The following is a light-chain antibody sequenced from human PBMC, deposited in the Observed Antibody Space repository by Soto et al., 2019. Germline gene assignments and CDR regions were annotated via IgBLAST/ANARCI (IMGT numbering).Light chain of an antibody. V-gene: IGKV3-15*01. CDR3: QQYNTWPRT. CDR1: QSISDN. J-gene: IGKJ1*01. CDR2: GAS. Sequence: EIVMTQSPATLSVSPGERATLSCRASQSISDNLVWYQQKPGQAPRLLIYGASTRATGIPARYSGSGSGTEFFFTIISLQSEDVSVYYCQQYNTWPRTFGQGTRVEIK.